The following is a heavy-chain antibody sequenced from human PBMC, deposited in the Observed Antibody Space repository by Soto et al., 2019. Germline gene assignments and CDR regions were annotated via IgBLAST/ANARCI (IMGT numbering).Heavy chain of an antibody. Sequence: SETLSLTCAVSGGSISSGGYSRCWIRQPPGKGLEWIGYIYHSGSTYYNPSLKSRVTISVDRSKNQFSLKLSSVTAADTAVYYCARGQVVAAQHWGQGTLVTVS. CDR3: ARGQVVAAQH. V-gene: IGHV4-30-2*01. J-gene: IGHJ4*02. CDR2: IYHSGST. CDR1: GGSISSGGYS. D-gene: IGHD2-15*01.